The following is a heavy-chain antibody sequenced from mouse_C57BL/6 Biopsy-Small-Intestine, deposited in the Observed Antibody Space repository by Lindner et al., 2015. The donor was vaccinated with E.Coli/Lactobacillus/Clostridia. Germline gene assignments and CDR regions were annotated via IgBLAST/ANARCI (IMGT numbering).Heavy chain of an antibody. J-gene: IGHJ3*01. Sequence: VQLQESGAELARPGASVKMSCKASGYTFTSFTMHWVKQRPGQGLEWIGYINPSSGYTKYNQKFKDKATLTADKSSSTAYMQLSSLTSEDSAVYFCAYYLFAYWGQGDSGHCLC. D-gene: IGHD2-1*01. V-gene: IGHV1-4*01. CDR2: INPSSGYT. CDR1: GYTFTSFT. CDR3: AYYLFAY.